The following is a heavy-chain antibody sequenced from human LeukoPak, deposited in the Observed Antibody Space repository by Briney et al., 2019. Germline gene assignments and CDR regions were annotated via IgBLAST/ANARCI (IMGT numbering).Heavy chain of an antibody. CDR2: IYYSGST. CDR1: GGSISSSSYY. J-gene: IGHJ5*02. Sequence: SETLSLTCTVSGGSISSSSYYWGWIRQPPGKGLEWIGSIYYSGSTYYNPSLKSRVTISVDTSKNQFSLKLSSVTAADTAVYYCARRVAAAGINSFDPWGQGTLVTVSS. D-gene: IGHD6-13*01. CDR3: ARRVAAAGINSFDP. V-gene: IGHV4-39*01.